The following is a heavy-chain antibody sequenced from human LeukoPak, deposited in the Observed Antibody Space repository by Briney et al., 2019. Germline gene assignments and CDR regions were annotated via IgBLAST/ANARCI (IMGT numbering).Heavy chain of an antibody. D-gene: IGHD3-9*01. CDR1: GGTFSSYA. CDR2: MNPNSGNT. Sequence: ASVKVSCKASGGTFSSYAINWVRQATGQGLEWMGWMNPNSGNTGYAQKFQGRVTITRNTSISTAYMELSSLRSEDTAVYYCARGRGYDILTGYYRNWFDPWGQGTLVTVSS. CDR3: ARGRGYDILTGYYRNWFDP. V-gene: IGHV1-8*03. J-gene: IGHJ5*02.